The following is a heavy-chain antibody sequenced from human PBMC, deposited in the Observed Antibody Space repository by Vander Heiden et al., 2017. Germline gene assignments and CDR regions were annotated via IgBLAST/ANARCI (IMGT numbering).Heavy chain of an antibody. D-gene: IGHD6-13*01. CDR3: ARVGRPAAAGEFDY. Sequence: EVQLVQSGAEVKMPGESLTISGKGSRYSFPTYWIGWVRQVPGKGLEWMGIIYPGDSNTRYNPSFQGQVTISVDRSTSSAHLQWSSLQASDTAMYYCARVGRPAAAGEFDYWGQGTLVTVSS. CDR1: RYSFPTYW. CDR2: IYPGDSNT. V-gene: IGHV5-51*01. J-gene: IGHJ4*02.